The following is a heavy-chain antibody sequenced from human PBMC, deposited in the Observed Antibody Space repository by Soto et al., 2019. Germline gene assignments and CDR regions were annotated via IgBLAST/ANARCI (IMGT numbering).Heavy chain of an antibody. D-gene: IGHD2-2*01. J-gene: IGHJ6*02. CDR1: GFTFSSYA. V-gene: IGHV3-30-3*01. CDR3: ARKDCISTSCYPLYYYYGMDV. CDR2: ISYDGSNK. Sequence: QVQLVESGGGVVQPGRSLRLSCAASGFTFSSYAMHWVRQAPGKGLEWVAVISYDGSNKYYADSVKGRFTISRDNSKKTLYLQMNSLRAEDTAVYYCARKDCISTSCYPLYYYYGMDVWGQGTTVTVSS.